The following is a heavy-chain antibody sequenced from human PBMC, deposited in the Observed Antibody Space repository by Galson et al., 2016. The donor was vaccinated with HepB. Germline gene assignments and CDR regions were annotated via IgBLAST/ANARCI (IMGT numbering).Heavy chain of an antibody. CDR3: ARALGRSSGWSPKGY. Sequence: SLRLSCAASGFIFSTYGIHWVRQAPGKGPKRVTTLSSDGGVEYYADSVRGRFTISRDNAKNTLYLQMNSLRTEDTAVYYCARALGRSSGWSPKGYWGQGTLVAVSS. CDR2: LSSDGGVE. D-gene: IGHD6-19*01. J-gene: IGHJ4*02. V-gene: IGHV3-30*03. CDR1: GFIFSTYG.